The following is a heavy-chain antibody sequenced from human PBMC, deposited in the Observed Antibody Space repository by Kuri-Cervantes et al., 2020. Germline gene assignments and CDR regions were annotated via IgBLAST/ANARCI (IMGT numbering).Heavy chain of an antibody. V-gene: IGHV3-30*03. Sequence: GESLKISCAASGFTFSSYGMHWVRQAPGKGLEWVAVISYDGSNKYYADSVKGRFTISRDNSKNTLYLQMNSLRAEDTAVYYCAREKAYCGGDCYSSGAFDIWGQGTMVTVSS. CDR1: GFTFSSYG. J-gene: IGHJ3*02. D-gene: IGHD2-21*02. CDR2: ISYDGSNK. CDR3: AREKAYCGGDCYSSGAFDI.